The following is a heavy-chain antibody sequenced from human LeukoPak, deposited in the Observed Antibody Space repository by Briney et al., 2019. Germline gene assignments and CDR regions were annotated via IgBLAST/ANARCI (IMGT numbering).Heavy chain of an antibody. J-gene: IGHJ4*02. Sequence: SVKVSCKASGDTFTSYVFSWVRQAPGQGLEWMGGSIPFFGTANYAQKFQGRVTITADTSTSTAYMELSSLRSDDTAIYYCARGSRTGWYYFDYWGQGTLVTVSS. CDR2: SIPFFGTA. V-gene: IGHV1-69*06. CDR1: GDTFTSYV. CDR3: ARGSRTGWYYFDY. D-gene: IGHD6-19*01.